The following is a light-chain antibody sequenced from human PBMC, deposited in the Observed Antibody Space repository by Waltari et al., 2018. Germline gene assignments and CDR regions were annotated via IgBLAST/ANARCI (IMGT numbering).Light chain of an antibody. CDR3: QKYGTVPAT. Sequence: EIVLTQSPGTLSLSPGERANLSCRSSQRVSRTLAWYQQKPGQAPRLLIHDASSRATGIPDRFSGSGSATDCSRTICMLVPEEFAVYCCQKYGTVPATIGQGAKVEIK. V-gene: IGKV3-20*01. J-gene: IGKJ1*01. CDR2: DAS. CDR1: QRVSRT.